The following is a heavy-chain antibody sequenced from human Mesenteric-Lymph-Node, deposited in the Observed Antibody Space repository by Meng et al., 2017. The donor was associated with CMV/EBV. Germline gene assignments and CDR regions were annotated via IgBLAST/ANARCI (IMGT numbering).Heavy chain of an antibody. CDR3: AKDLRDYANDQ. J-gene: IGHJ4*02. CDR2: ISSSSSTI. D-gene: IGHD2-2*01. V-gene: IGHV3-48*01. Sequence: GESLKISCAASGFTFSSYSMNWVRQAPGKGLEWLSYISSSSSTIYYADSVKGRFTISRDNSKNTLNLQMNSLRAEDTAIYYCAKDLRDYANDQWGQGTLVTVSS. CDR1: GFTFSSYS.